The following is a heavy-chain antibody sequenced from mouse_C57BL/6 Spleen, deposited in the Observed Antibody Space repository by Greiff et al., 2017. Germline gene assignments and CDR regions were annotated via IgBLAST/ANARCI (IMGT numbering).Heavy chain of an antibody. V-gene: IGHV1-4*01. CDR3: ASSEYYGSSEHFDV. D-gene: IGHD1-1*01. Sequence: VKLQESGAELARPGASVKMSCKASGYTFTSYTMHWVKQRPGQGLEWIGYINPSSGYTKYNQKFKDKATLTADTSSSTADMQLSSLTSEDSAVYDCASSEYYGSSEHFDVWGTGTTVTVSS. CDR2: INPSSGYT. J-gene: IGHJ1*03. CDR1: GYTFTSYT.